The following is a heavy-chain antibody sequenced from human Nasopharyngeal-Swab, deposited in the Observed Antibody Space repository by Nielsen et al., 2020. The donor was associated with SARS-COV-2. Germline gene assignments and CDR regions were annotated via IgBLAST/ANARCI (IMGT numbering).Heavy chain of an antibody. V-gene: IGHV4-4*02. CDR1: GGSIRSSNW. Sequence: GSLRLSCDVSGGSIRSSNWWTWVRQPPGKGLEWIGEIYHGGNTNYNPSLKSRVSISVDKSKNQFSLKLTSVTATDTAVYYCARAQRGLAATIFYDYMDVWGKGTTVTVSS. CDR3: ARAQRGLAATIFYDYMDV. CDR2: IYHGGNT. D-gene: IGHD6-25*01. J-gene: IGHJ6*03.